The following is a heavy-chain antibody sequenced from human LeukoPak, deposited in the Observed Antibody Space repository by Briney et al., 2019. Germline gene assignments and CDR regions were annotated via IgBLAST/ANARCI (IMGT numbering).Heavy chain of an antibody. V-gene: IGHV4-4*07. CDR2: IYTSGTI. Sequence: SETLSLTCTVSGGSISSYYWSWIRQPAGTALEWIGRIYTSGTITYNPSLKSRVTISVDTSKNQFSLKLSSVTAADTAVYYCARRHVEYSSSSDPYYFDYWGQGTLVTVSS. CDR1: GGSISSYY. CDR3: ARRHVEYSSSSDPYYFDY. D-gene: IGHD6-6*01. J-gene: IGHJ4*02.